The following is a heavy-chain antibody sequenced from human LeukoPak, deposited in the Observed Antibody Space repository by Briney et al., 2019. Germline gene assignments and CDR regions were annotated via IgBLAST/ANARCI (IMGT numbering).Heavy chain of an antibody. CDR1: GGSFSGYY. Sequence: SETLSLTCAVYGGSFSGYYWSWIRQPPGKGLEWIGEINHSGSTNYNPSLKSRVTISVDTSKNQFSLKLSSVIAADTAVYYCAREAYYYDSSGYFSWGQGTLVTVSS. D-gene: IGHD3-22*01. CDR2: INHSGST. V-gene: IGHV4-34*01. CDR3: AREAYYYDSSGYFS. J-gene: IGHJ4*02.